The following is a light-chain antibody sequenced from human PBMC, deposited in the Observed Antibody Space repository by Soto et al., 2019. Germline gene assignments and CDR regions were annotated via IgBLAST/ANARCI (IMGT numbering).Light chain of an antibody. J-gene: IGKJ1*01. CDR3: QQYNSYWT. Sequence: DIQMTQSLSTPSASVGDRVTITCRASQSISSWLAWYQQKPGKAPKLLIYDASSLESGVPSRFSGSGSGTEFTLTISSLQPDDFATYYCQQYNSYWTFGQGTKVDIK. V-gene: IGKV1-5*01. CDR1: QSISSW. CDR2: DAS.